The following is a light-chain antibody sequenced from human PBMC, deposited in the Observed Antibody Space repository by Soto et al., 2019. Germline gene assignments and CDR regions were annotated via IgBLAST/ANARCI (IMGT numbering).Light chain of an antibody. V-gene: IGLV2-8*01. CDR3: NSYGGSDDFV. Sequence: QSALTQPPSASGSPGQSVTISCTGTSSDVGGYNYVSWYQQYPGKAPKLIIYEVSKRPSGVPDRFSGSKSGNTASLTVSGLQAEDEADYYCNSYGGSDDFVFGTGTKVTVL. J-gene: IGLJ1*01. CDR1: SSDVGGYNY. CDR2: EVS.